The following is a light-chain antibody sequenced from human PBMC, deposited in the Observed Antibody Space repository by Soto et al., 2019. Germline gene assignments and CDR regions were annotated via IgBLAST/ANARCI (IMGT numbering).Light chain of an antibody. CDR2: GAS. Sequence: AIQMTQSPSSLSASVGDRVTVTCRASQDIRSDLGWYQQKPGKAPQLLIYGASRLQSGVPSRFSGSGSGTDFTLTISTLQPEDFATYYCPQDDTYPLTFGGGTKVDVK. CDR3: PQDDTYPLT. V-gene: IGKV1-6*02. J-gene: IGKJ4*01. CDR1: QDIRSD.